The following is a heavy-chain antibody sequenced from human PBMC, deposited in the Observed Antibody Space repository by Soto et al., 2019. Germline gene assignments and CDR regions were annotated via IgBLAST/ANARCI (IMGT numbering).Heavy chain of an antibody. CDR1: GGSISSYY. Sequence: SETLSLTCTVSGGSISSYYWSWIRQPPGKGLEWIGYIYYSGSTNYNPSLKSRVTISVDTSKNQFSLKLSSVTAADTPVYYCARDGLLDYDILTGYYKGLAYYGMDVWGQGTTVTVSS. CDR2: IYYSGST. D-gene: IGHD3-9*01. J-gene: IGHJ6*02. V-gene: IGHV4-59*01. CDR3: ARDGLLDYDILTGYYKGLAYYGMDV.